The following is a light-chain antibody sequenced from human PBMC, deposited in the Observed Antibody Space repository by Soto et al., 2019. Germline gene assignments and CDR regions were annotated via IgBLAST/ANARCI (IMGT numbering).Light chain of an antibody. V-gene: IGLV2-14*01. J-gene: IGLJ1*01. CDR3: SPYTSSSTLLYV. CDR2: DVS. CDR1: SSDVGGYNY. Sequence: QSVLTQPASVSGSPGQSITISCTGTSSDVGGYNYVSWYQQHPGKAPKLMIYDVSNRPSGVSNRFSGSKSGNTASLTISGLQAEDEADYYCSPYTSSSTLLYVFGTGTMVTVL.